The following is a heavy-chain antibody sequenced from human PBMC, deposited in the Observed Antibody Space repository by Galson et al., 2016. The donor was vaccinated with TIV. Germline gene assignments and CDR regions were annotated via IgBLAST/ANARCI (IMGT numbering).Heavy chain of an antibody. V-gene: IGHV1-24*01. J-gene: IGHJ4*02. CDR3: ATARLGIFNYFDS. D-gene: IGHD3-9*01. Sequence: SVKVSCKVSGYTLSDLSMHWVRQAPGKGLEWMGGFDPENDRAIYAQRFKGRVTMTDDTSTDTSSLELRRPRSDDTAVYFCATARLGIFNYFDSWGQGALVTVSS. CDR2: FDPENDRA. CDR1: GYTLSDLS.